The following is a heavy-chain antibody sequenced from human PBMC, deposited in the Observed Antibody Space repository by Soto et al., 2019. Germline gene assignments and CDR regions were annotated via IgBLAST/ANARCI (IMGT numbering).Heavy chain of an antibody. CDR3: ARDSPPPYDFWSGYSKPYNWFDP. V-gene: IGHV1-69*13. J-gene: IGHJ5*02. D-gene: IGHD3-3*01. CDR2: IIPIFGTA. Sequence: SVKFSCTASGGTFSSYAISWVRQAPGQGREWMGGIIPIFGTANYAQKFQGRVTITADESTSTAYMELSSLRSEDTAVYYCARDSPPPYDFWSGYSKPYNWFDPWGQGTLVTVSS. CDR1: GGTFSSYA.